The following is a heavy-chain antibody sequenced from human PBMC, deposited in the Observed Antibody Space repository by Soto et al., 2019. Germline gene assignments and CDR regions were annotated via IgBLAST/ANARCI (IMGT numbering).Heavy chain of an antibody. Sequence: ASVKVSCKASGYTFNTYGFTWVRQAPGQGLEKMGWIGAHNGDTNDVQKIQGRGTITTETSTTTFYLELRNLTSDDTAVYFCAREWRGAEGVDPWG. V-gene: IGHV1-18*01. CDR1: GYTFNTYG. CDR2: IGAHNGDT. J-gene: IGHJ5*02. D-gene: IGHD3-3*01. CDR3: AREWRGAEGVDP.